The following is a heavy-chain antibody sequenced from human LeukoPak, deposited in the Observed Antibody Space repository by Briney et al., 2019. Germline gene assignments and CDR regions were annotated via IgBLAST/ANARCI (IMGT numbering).Heavy chain of an antibody. J-gene: IGHJ4*02. CDR2: IYYSGTTT. D-gene: IGHD3-3*01. Sequence: PSETLSLTCTVSGGSVSSGSYYWSWIRQPPGKGLEWIGYIYYSGTTTNYNPSLKSRVTISVDTSKNQFSLKLSSVTAADTAVYYCARSYDTNFDYWGQGTLVTVSS. V-gene: IGHV4-61*01. CDR1: GGSVSSGSYY. CDR3: ARSYDTNFDY.